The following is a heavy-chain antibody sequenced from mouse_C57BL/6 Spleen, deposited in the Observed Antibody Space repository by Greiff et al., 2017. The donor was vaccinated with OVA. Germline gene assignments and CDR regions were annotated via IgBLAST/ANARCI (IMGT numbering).Heavy chain of an antibody. Sequence: VQLQRPGTELVKPGASVKLSCKASGYTFTSYWMHWVKQRPGQGLEWIGNINPSNGGTNYNEKFKSKATLTVDKSSSTAYMQLSSLTSEDSAVYYCARYPQRDWYFDVWGTGTTVTVSS. CDR3: ARYPQRDWYFDV. CDR2: INPSNGGT. CDR1: GYTFTSYW. J-gene: IGHJ1*03. V-gene: IGHV1-53*01.